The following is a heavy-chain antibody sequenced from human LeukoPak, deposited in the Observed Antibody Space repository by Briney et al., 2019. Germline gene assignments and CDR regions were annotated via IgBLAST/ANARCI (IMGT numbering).Heavy chain of an antibody. CDR2: ISGSGGST. D-gene: IGHD2-15*01. CDR3: ASPKDCSGGSCQGWFDP. V-gene: IGHV3-23*01. Sequence: PGGSLRLSCAASGFTFSSYAMSWVRQAPGKGLEWVSAISGSGGSTYYADSVKGRLTISRDNSKNTLYLQMNSLRAEDTAVYYCASPKDCSGGSCQGWFDPWGQGTLVTVSS. J-gene: IGHJ5*02. CDR1: GFTFSSYA.